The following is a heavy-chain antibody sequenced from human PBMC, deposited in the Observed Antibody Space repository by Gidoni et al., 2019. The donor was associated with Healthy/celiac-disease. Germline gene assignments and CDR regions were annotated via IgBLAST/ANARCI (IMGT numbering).Heavy chain of an antibody. CDR1: FTFSSYC. CDR3: AREYCSGGSCYGYGYFQH. J-gene: IGHJ1*01. Sequence: FTFSSYCMHWVRQAPGKGLVRVSRINSDVSSTSYADSVKGRFTISRDNAKNTLYLQMNSLRAEDTAVYYCAREYCSGGSCYGYGYFQHWGQGTLVTVSS. CDR2: INSDVSST. D-gene: IGHD2-15*01. V-gene: IGHV3-74*01.